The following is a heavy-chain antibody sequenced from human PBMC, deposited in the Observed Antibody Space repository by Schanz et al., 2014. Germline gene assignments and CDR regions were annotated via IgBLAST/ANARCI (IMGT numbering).Heavy chain of an antibody. Sequence: QVQLVQSGAEVKKPGSSMKVSCKASGGTFSTYPINWLRQAPGQGLEWMGRIIPIHGIVNYAQRFQDRVRITADKSTSTAYMNLSSLRSDDTAVYYCARGGGPEDVFDIWGQGTILTVSS. J-gene: IGHJ3*02. CDR3: ARGGGPEDVFDI. V-gene: IGHV1-69*02. D-gene: IGHD2-15*01. CDR1: GGTFSTYP. CDR2: IIPIHGIV.